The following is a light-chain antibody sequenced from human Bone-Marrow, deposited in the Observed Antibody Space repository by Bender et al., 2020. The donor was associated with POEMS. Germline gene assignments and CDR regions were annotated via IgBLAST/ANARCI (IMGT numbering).Light chain of an antibody. CDR1: FSTIGTNA. J-gene: IGLJ1*01. Sequence: QPLLTQPPSASGTPGQRATISCSGRFSTIGTNAVTWYTQIPGAVSTGVVYSRSQRPSGVLDRLSGAKSGSSAALGLSAVQSGDEDDYYYASYAGSSHYVFGSGTKVTV. CDR2: SRS. V-gene: IGLV1-44*01. CDR3: ASYAGSSHYV.